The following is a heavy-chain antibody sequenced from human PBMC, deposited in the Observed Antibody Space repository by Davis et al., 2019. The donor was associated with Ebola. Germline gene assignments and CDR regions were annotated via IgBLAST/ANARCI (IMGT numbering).Heavy chain of an antibody. V-gene: IGHV5-51*01. J-gene: IGHJ4*02. Sequence: GESLKISCKGSGYRFTNYWIGWVRQLPGKGLEWMGIIYPGDSDTRYSPSFQGQVTISADKSISTAYLQWSSLKASDTAMYYCARRIAAAGTNYFDYWGQGTLVTVSS. CDR2: IYPGDSDT. CDR1: GYRFTNYW. D-gene: IGHD6-13*01. CDR3: ARRIAAAGTNYFDY.